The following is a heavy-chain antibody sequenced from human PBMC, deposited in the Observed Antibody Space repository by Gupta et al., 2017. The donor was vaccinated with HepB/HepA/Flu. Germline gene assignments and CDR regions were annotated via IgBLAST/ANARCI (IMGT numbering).Heavy chain of an antibody. CDR1: GFIYSNHW. V-gene: IGHV3-7*01. J-gene: IGHJ4*02. CDR3: ARGPNYGDRTDYFDY. CDR2: IKREGSDI. D-gene: IGHD4/OR15-4a*01. Sequence: EVQLVESGGGLVQPGGSLRLSCAASGFIYSNHWMSWVRQTPGKGLEWGASIKREGSDIYYVDSVRGRFTISRDNAKSSRYLQINSLRAEDTAVYFCARGPNYGDRTDYFDYWGQGTLVTVSS.